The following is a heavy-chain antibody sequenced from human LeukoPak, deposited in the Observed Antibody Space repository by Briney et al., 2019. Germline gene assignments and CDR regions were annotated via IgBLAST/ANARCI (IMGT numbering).Heavy chain of an antibody. Sequence: ASVKVSCKASGYTFTGYYMHWVRQAPGQGLEWMGWINPNSGGTNYAQKFQGRVTMTRVTSISTAYMELSRLRSDDTAVYYCARGTTVTTLPYYYYFMDVWGKGTTVTVSS. V-gene: IGHV1-2*02. J-gene: IGHJ6*03. D-gene: IGHD4-11*01. CDR3: ARGTTVTTLPYYYYFMDV. CDR1: GYTFTGYY. CDR2: INPNSGGT.